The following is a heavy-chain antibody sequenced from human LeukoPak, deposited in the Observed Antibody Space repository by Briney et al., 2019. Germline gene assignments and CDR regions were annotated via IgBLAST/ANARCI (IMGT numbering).Heavy chain of an antibody. D-gene: IGHD4-17*01. Sequence: GGSLSLTCAASGFTFSRYDMSWVRQAPGKGLEWVSSISGSNDNTYYADSVKDRLTISRDNSKNTLSLQMNSLRAEDTAVSYCAKGSETAVTRQLKYWGQGTLVTVSS. J-gene: IGHJ4*02. CDR2: ISGSNDNT. V-gene: IGHV3-23*01. CDR1: GFTFSRYD. CDR3: AKGSETAVTRQLKY.